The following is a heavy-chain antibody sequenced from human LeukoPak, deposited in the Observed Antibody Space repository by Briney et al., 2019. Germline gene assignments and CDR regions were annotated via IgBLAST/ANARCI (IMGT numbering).Heavy chain of an antibody. J-gene: IGHJ6*03. CDR1: GYRFPSYW. V-gene: IGHV5-51*01. D-gene: IGHD6-13*01. Sequence: GESLKISCKGSGYRFPSYWIGWVRQMPGKGLEWMGIIYLGDSDTRYSPSFQGQVTISADKSISTAYLQWSSLKASDTAMYYCARPRIAAAGNVYYMDVWGKGTTVTVSS. CDR3: ARPRIAAAGNVYYMDV. CDR2: IYLGDSDT.